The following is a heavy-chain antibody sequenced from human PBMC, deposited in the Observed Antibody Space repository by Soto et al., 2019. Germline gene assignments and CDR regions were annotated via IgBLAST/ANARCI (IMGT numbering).Heavy chain of an antibody. CDR1: GFTFSDYE. CDR2: ISASGATI. V-gene: IGHV3-48*03. Sequence: EQLVESGGGLVQPGGSLRLSCAASGFTFSDYEVNWVRQAPGKGLEWISYISASGATIHYAVSVRGRLTISRDNAKNSVYLQMNSLRADDTGVYYCAKYYFGMGVWGQGTTVTVSS. J-gene: IGHJ6*02. CDR3: AKYYFGMGV. D-gene: IGHD3-10*01.